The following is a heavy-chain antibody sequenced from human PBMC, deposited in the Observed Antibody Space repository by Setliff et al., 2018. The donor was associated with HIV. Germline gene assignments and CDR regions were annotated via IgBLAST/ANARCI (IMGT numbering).Heavy chain of an antibody. D-gene: IGHD5-12*01. CDR2: INHSGST. V-gene: IGHV4-34*01. J-gene: IGHJ2*01. CDR1: GGSFSGYY. Sequence: SETLSLTCAVYGGSFSGYYWSWIRQPPGKGLEWIGEINHSGSTNYNPSLKSRVTISVDTSKNQFSLKLSSVTAADTAVYYCARERRGGYSGYDSHWYFDLWGRGTLVTVS. CDR3: ARERRGGYSGYDSHWYFDL.